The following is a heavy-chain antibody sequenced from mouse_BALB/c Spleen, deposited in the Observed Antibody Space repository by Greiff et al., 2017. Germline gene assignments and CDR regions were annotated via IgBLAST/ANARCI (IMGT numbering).Heavy chain of an antibody. CDR1: GYSFTGYN. CDR3: ARNPYYYGSSFYAMDY. V-gene: IGHV1-39*01. Sequence: EVQLVESGPELEKPGASVKISCKASGYSFTGYNMNWVKQSNGKSLEWIGNIDPYYGGTSYNQKFKGKATLTVDKSSSTAYMQLKSLTSEDSAVYYCARNPYYYGSSFYAMDYWGQGTSVTVSS. J-gene: IGHJ4*01. CDR2: IDPYYGGT. D-gene: IGHD1-1*01.